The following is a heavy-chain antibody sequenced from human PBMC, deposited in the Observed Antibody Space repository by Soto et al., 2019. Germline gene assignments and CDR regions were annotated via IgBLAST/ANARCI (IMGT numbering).Heavy chain of an antibody. CDR3: ARVRSQLRYFDWLLLRRSSYTNEEPFDY. Sequence: VASVKVSCKASGYTFTSYYMHWVRQAPGQGLEWMGIINPSGGSTSYAQKFQGRVTMTRDTSTSTVYMELSSLRSEDTAVYYCARVRSQLRYFDWLLLRRSSYTNEEPFDYWGQGTLVTVSS. CDR1: GYTFTSYY. CDR2: INPSGGST. V-gene: IGHV1-46*03. D-gene: IGHD3-9*01. J-gene: IGHJ4*02.